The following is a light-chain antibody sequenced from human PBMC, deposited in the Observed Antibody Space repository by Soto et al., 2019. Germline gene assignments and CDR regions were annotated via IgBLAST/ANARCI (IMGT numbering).Light chain of an antibody. CDR1: QSISTY. CDR2: GAS. Sequence: EIVMTQSPATLSVSPGERATLSCRASQSISTYLAWYQHKPGQAPRLLIYGASIRATGIPARFSGTGSGTEFTLTISSLQSEDFAVYYCQEYNNWPPFMYTFGQGTKV. V-gene: IGKV3-15*01. CDR3: QEYNNWPPFMYT. J-gene: IGKJ2*01.